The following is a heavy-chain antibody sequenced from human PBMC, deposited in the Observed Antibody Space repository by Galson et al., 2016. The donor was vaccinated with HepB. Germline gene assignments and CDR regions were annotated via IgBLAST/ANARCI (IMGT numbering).Heavy chain of an antibody. CDR3: AREHPGIAAAILDY. Sequence: SLRLSCAASGFTFSSCGMHWVRQAPDKGLEWLALIWYDGSNDYYADSVKGRFTISRDNSKNTLYLQLNSLRAEDTAVYYCAREHPGIAAAILDYWGQGTLVTVSS. J-gene: IGHJ4*02. CDR1: GFTFSSCG. V-gene: IGHV3-33*01. CDR2: IWYDGSND. D-gene: IGHD6-25*01.